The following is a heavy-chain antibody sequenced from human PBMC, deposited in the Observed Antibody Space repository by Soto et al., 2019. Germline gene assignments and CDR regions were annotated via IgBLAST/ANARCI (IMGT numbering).Heavy chain of an antibody. V-gene: IGHV3-64*05. CDR3: VKGGLRLETATSYFEC. CDR2: MCSGGDST. CDR1: GFIFTSYT. J-gene: IGHJ4*02. Sequence: WGSLRFSCLASGFIFTSYTMHWVRQAPGKGLEHVSLMCSGGDSTYYAASVKYRVIISRDNFKNTLSVQMNSLRTQDTAVYYCVKGGLRLETATSYFECRGQ. D-gene: IGHD6-25*01.